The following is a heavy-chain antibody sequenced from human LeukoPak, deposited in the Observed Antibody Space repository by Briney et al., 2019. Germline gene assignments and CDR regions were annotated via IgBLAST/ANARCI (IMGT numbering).Heavy chain of an antibody. CDR2: IKQDGSEK. J-gene: IGHJ1*01. CDR1: GFTFSSYG. CDR3: ARSPALYYDSSGYTQYFQH. Sequence: GGSLRLSCAASGFTFSSYGMSWVRQAPGKGLEWVANIKQDGSEKYYVDSVKGRFTISRDNAKNSLYLQMNSLRAEDTAVYYCARSPALYYDSSGYTQYFQHWGQGTLVTVSS. V-gene: IGHV3-7*01. D-gene: IGHD3-22*01.